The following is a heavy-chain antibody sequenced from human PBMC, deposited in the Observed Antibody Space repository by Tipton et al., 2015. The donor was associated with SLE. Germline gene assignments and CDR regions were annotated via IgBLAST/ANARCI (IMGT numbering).Heavy chain of an antibody. CDR3: ARESGISGWLIFDI. CDR2: INHSGST. D-gene: IGHD2-21*01. CDR1: GGSFSGYY. Sequence: TLSLTCAVYGGSFSGYYWSWIRQPPGKGLERIGEINHSGSTSYNPSLKSRVTISVNTSKNQFSLKLSSVTAADTAVYYCARESGISGWLIFDIWGQGTMVTVSS. J-gene: IGHJ3*02. V-gene: IGHV4-34*01.